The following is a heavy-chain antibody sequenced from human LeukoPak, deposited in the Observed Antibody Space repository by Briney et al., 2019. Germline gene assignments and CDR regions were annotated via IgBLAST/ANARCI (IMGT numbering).Heavy chain of an antibody. J-gene: IGHJ4*02. D-gene: IGHD5-12*01. V-gene: IGHV3-23*01. CDR3: AKGPQLYSGYHPDY. CDR1: GFTFSSDA. Sequence: GGSLRLSCAASGFTFSSDAMTWVRQAPGEGLEWVSTVTGSDDTTYYADSVKGRFTISRDYSKNTVHLQLNNLRAEDTAMYYCAKGPQLYSGYHPDYWGQGTLVTVSS. CDR2: VTGSDDTT.